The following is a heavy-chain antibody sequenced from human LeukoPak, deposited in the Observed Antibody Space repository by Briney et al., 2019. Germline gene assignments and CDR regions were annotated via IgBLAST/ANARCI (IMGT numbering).Heavy chain of an antibody. D-gene: IGHD5-18*01. J-gene: IGHJ4*02. V-gene: IGHV1-24*01. CDR2: SDPEDGER. Sequence: ASVKVSCKVSGKTLSDLSIHWLRQPPGKGLEWLGGSDPEDGERIYAQMFQGRVTMTEDASIDTAYMELSSLRSEDTAVYYCVTGFTTMAVDYFDYWGQGTLVTVSP. CDR1: GKTLSDLS. CDR3: VTGFTTMAVDYFDY.